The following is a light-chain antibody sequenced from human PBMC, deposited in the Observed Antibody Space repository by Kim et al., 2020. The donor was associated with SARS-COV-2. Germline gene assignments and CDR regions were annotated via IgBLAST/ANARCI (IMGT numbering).Light chain of an antibody. CDR1: QSVSSN. Sequence: EIVMTQSPATLSVSPGERATLSCRASQSVSSNLAWYQQKPGQAPRLLSYGASTRATGIPARFSGSGSGTEFTLTISSLQSEDFAVYYCQQYNNWLYTFGQGTKLEI. CDR2: GAS. J-gene: IGKJ2*01. V-gene: IGKV3-15*01. CDR3: QQYNNWLYT.